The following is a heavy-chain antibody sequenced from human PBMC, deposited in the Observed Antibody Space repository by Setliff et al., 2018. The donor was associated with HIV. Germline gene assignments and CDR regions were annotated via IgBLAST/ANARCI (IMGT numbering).Heavy chain of an antibody. CDR2: ISSSGAHI. Sequence: PGGSLRLSCAASEFTFSSYSMNWVRQAPGKGLEWVASISSSGAHIFYADSLKGRFTISRDYSKNMVYLQVSSLRAEDSAVYYCVKSASWDLRGWLHWGQGTPVTVSS. CDR1: EFTFSSYS. J-gene: IGHJ4*02. V-gene: IGHV3-21*04. CDR3: VKSASWDLRGWLH. D-gene: IGHD6-19*01.